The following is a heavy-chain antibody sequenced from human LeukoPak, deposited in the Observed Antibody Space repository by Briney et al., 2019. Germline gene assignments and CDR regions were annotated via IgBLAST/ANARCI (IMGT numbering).Heavy chain of an antibody. D-gene: IGHD6-25*01. CDR2: ITSSSSYI. V-gene: IGHV3-21*01. CDR1: GFTFSIYS. CDR3: AREGFSRGYYYYYYYMDV. J-gene: IGHJ6*03. Sequence: GGSLRLSCAASGFTFSIYSMNWVRQAPGKGLEWVSSITSSSSYIYYADSVKGRFTISRDNSKNTLYLQMNSLRAEDTAVYYCAREGFSRGYYYYYYYMDVWGKGTTVTVSS.